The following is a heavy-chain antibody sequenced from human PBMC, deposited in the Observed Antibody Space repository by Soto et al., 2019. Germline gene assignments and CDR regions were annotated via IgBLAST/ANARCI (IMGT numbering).Heavy chain of an antibody. J-gene: IGHJ4*02. D-gene: IGHD2-8*01. Sequence: EVQLLESGGGLVQPGGSLRLSCAASGFTFSSYAMSWVRQAPGKGLEWVSAISGSGGSTYYADSVKGRFTISRDNSKNRLYLQMNSLRPEDTAVYYCEKERASKSLVFLIDYWGPGTLGTVSS. CDR3: EKERASKSLVFLIDY. CDR1: GFTFSSYA. V-gene: IGHV3-23*01. CDR2: ISGSGGST.